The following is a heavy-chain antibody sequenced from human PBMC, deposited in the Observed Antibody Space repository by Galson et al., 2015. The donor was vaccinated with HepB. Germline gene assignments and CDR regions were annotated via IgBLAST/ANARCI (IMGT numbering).Heavy chain of an antibody. V-gene: IGHV3-21*01. J-gene: IGHJ2*01. CDR2: ISSSSSYI. Sequence: SLRLSCAASGFTFSSYSMNWVRQAPGKGLEWVSSISSSSSYIYYADSVKGRFTISRDNAKNSLYLQMNSLRAEDTAVYYCARDLVVPAANGWYFDLWGRGTLVTVSS. D-gene: IGHD2-2*01. CDR1: GFTFSSYS. CDR3: ARDLVVPAANGWYFDL.